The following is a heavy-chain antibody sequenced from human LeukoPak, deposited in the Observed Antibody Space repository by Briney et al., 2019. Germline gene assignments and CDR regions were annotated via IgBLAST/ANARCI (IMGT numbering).Heavy chain of an antibody. Sequence: SETLSLTCTVSGYSISSGYYWGWIRQPPGKGLEWIGRIYTSGSTNYNPSLKSRVTISVDTSKNQFSLKLSSVTAADTAVYYCASSSSYSSSWGYYYYYYYMDVWGKGTTVTVSS. CDR1: GYSISSGYY. CDR2: IYTSGST. D-gene: IGHD6-13*01. V-gene: IGHV4-38-2*02. CDR3: ASSSSYSSSWGYYYYYYYMDV. J-gene: IGHJ6*03.